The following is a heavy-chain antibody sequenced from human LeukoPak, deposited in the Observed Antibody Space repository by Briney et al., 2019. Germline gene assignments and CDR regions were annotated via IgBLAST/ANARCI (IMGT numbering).Heavy chain of an antibody. CDR2: ISSSSSTI. D-gene: IGHD5-18*01. CDR1: GFTFSSYS. J-gene: IGHJ6*03. Sequence: GGSLRLSCAASGFTFSSYSMNWVRQAPGKGLEWVSYISSSSSTIYYADSVKGRFTNSRDNAKNSLYLQMNSLRAEDTAVYYCARDLPPDTAMAYYYYYYMDVWGKGTTVTVSS. CDR3: ARDLPPDTAMAYYYYYYMDV. V-gene: IGHV3-48*01.